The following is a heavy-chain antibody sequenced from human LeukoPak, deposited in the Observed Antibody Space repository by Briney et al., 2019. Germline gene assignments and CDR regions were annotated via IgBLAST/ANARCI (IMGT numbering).Heavy chain of an antibody. V-gene: IGHV3-74*01. J-gene: IGHJ3*02. Sequence: GGSLRLSCGASGFTFNIYWMHWVRQAPGKGLEWISYISNDARVTEYADSVKGRFTISRDNAKNSLYLQMTSLRAEDTAVYYCARDIRYCSGGSCSPDAFDIWGQGTMVTVSS. CDR2: ISNDARVT. D-gene: IGHD2-15*01. CDR1: GFTFNIYW. CDR3: ARDIRYCSGGSCSPDAFDI.